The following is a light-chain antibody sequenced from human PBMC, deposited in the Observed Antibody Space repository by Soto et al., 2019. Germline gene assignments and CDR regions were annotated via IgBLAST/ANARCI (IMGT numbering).Light chain of an antibody. CDR2: LAS. CDR3: HQYYSAPYT. J-gene: IGKJ2*01. Sequence: DIVMTQSPDSLAVSLGERATINCKSSQSILYRLNNKNFLAWYQQKPGQPPKLLIYLASTRESGVPDRFSGSDSGTDFTLTISSLQAEDVAVYYCHQYYSAPYTFGQGTKLEIK. CDR1: QSILYRLNNKNF. V-gene: IGKV4-1*01.